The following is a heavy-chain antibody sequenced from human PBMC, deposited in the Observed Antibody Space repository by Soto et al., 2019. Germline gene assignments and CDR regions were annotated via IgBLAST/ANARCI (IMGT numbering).Heavy chain of an antibody. CDR3: ARGINYYDSGDEAFDI. D-gene: IGHD3-10*01. CDR1: GYTFTSYD. J-gene: IGHJ3*02. V-gene: IGHV1-8*01. CDR2: MNPNSGNT. Sequence: QVQLVQSGAEVKKPGASVKVSCKASGYTFTSYDINWVRQATGQGLEWMGWMNPNSGNTGYAQKFQGRVTMTRNSSISTAYMELSSLRSEDTAVYYCARGINYYDSGDEAFDIWGQGTMVTVSS.